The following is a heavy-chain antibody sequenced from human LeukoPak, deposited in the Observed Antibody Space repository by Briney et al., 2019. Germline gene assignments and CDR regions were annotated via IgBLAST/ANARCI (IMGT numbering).Heavy chain of an antibody. CDR1: GFTFSSYE. V-gene: IGHV3-48*03. CDR3: AKGLGLLPKPYYFDY. CDR2: ISSSGSTI. J-gene: IGHJ4*02. Sequence: GGSLRLSCAASGFTFSSYEMNWVRQAPGEWLEWVSYISSSGSTIYYADSVKGRFTISRDNSKNTLYLQMNSLRAEDTAVYYCAKGLGLLPKPYYFDYWGQGTLVTVSS.